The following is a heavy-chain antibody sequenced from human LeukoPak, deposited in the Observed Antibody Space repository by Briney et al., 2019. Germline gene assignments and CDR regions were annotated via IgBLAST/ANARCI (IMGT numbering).Heavy chain of an antibody. V-gene: IGHV3-7*01. CDR2: IKQDGSEK. Sequence: PGGSLRPSCAASGFTFSSYWMSWVRQAPGKGLEWVANIKQDGSEKYYVDSVKGRFTISRDNAKNSLYLQMNSLRAEDTAVYYCARAGGRGSYYYYYGMDVWGQGTTVTVSS. CDR3: ARAGGRGSYYYYYGMDV. CDR1: GFTFSSYW. J-gene: IGHJ6*02. D-gene: IGHD1-26*01.